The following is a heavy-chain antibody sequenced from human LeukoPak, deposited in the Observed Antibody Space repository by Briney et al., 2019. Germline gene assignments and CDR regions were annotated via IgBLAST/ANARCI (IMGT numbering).Heavy chain of an antibody. Sequence: GGSLRLSCAASGFTFSSYSMNWVRQAPGKGLEWVSSISSSSSYIYSADSVKGRFTISRDNSKNTVYLQMNSLTAEDTAVYYCSKDRVGYSGYDGAYFDSWGQGTLVTVSS. D-gene: IGHD5-12*01. J-gene: IGHJ4*02. CDR1: GFTFSSYS. CDR2: ISSSSSYI. CDR3: SKDRVGYSGYDGAYFDS. V-gene: IGHV3-21*04.